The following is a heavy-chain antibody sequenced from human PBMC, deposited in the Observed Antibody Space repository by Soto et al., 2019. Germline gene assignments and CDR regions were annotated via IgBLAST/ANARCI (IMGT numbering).Heavy chain of an antibody. CDR3: AREGSYDFWTDFRSLGY. D-gene: IGHD3-3*01. V-gene: IGHV3-30-3*01. CDR1: GFTFSSYA. Sequence: GGSLRLSCAASGFTFSSYAMHWVRQAPGRVRGWVAVISYDGINKYYADSVKGRFTISRDNSKNTLYLQMNSLRAEDTAVYSCAREGSYDFWTDFRSLGYWGQGALVTVSS. J-gene: IGHJ4*02. CDR2: ISYDGINK.